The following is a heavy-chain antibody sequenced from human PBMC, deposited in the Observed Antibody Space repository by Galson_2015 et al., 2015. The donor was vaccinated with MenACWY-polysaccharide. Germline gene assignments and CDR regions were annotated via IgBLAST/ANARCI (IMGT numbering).Heavy chain of an antibody. CDR2: ITPSGGST. CDR1: GSTFPSSY. CDR3: ARGRGYYQPIDY. J-gene: IGHJ4*02. Sequence: SVKVSCQASGSTFPSSYMHWVRQAPGQGLEWMGIITPSGGSTSYAQKFQGRVTMTRDTSTSTVYMELSSLRSEDTAVYYCARGRGYYQPIDYWGQGTLVTVSS. D-gene: IGHD1-26*01. V-gene: IGHV1-46*01.